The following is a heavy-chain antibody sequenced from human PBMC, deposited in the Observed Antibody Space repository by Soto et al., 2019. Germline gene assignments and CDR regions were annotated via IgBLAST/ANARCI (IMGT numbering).Heavy chain of an antibody. V-gene: IGHV3-74*01. CDR1: GFTFGSYW. D-gene: IGHD2-15*01. CDR2: INSDGSST. J-gene: IGHJ4*02. Sequence: EVQLVESGGGLVQPGASLRLSCAASGFTFGSYWMHWVRQAPGRGLGWVSRINSDGSSTSYAGSVKGRFTISRDNAKNTLYLQMNSLRAEDTAVYYCVRTSLVVAAATREDYWGQGTLVTVSS. CDR3: VRTSLVVAAATREDY.